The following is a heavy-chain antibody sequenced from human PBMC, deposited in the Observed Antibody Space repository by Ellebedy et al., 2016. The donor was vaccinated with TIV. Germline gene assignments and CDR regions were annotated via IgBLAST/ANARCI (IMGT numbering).Heavy chain of an antibody. Sequence: SETLSLTCSVSGDSISSGGYYWGWVRQPSGKGLEWIGHIYYSGTTYYNPSLKSRVDISVDMSENHFSLKMTSVTAADTAMYYCVRDFHDYGVDPFDVWGQGTMVTVSS. J-gene: IGHJ3*01. V-gene: IGHV4-31*03. CDR3: VRDFHDYGVDPFDV. CDR2: IYYSGTT. CDR1: GDSISSGGYY. D-gene: IGHD4-17*01.